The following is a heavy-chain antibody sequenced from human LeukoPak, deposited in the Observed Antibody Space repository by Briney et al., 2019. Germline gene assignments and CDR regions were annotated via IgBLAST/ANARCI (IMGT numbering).Heavy chain of an antibody. V-gene: IGHV7-4-1*02. D-gene: IGHD3-10*01. CDR2: INTNTGNP. CDR1: GGTFSSYA. Sequence: ASVKVSCKASGGTFSSYAISWVRQAPGQGLEWMGWINTNTGNPTYAQGFTGRFVFSLDTSVSTAYLQISSLKAEDTAVYYCARAIYGVRGPVDYWGQGTLVTVSS. J-gene: IGHJ4*02. CDR3: ARAIYGVRGPVDY.